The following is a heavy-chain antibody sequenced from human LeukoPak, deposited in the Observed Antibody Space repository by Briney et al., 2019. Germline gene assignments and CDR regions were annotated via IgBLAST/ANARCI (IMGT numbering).Heavy chain of an antibody. V-gene: IGHV3-74*01. J-gene: IGHJ4*01. Sequence: GGSLRLSCAASGFTISGYWMHWVRQAPGRGLVWVSRISGDGSITAYADSVKGRFTISRDNAKNTLYLQMNSLRAEDTAVYYCARGRAGNYYNHNDYWGQGTLVTVSS. CDR3: ARGRAGNYYNHNDY. CDR1: GFTISGYW. CDR2: ISGDGSIT. D-gene: IGHD3-10*01.